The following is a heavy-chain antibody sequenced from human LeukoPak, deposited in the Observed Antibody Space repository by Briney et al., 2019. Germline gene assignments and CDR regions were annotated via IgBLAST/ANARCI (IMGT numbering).Heavy chain of an antibody. CDR2: IYTSGST. V-gene: IGHV4-61*02. CDR3: ARGEERDFDY. CDR1: GGSISSGSYY. Sequence: SETLSLTCTVSGGSISSGSYYWSWIRQPAGTGLEWIGRIYTSGSTNYNPSLKSRVTISVDTSKNQFSLKLSSVTAADTAVYYCARGEERDFDYWGQGTLVTVSS. J-gene: IGHJ4*02.